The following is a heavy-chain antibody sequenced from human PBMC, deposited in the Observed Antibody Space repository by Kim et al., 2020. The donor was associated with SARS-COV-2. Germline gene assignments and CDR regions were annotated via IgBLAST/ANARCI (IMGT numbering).Heavy chain of an antibody. CDR2: ISSSSSYI. D-gene: IGHD6-13*01. Sequence: GGSLRLSCAASGFTFSSYSMNWVRQAPGKGLEWVSSISSSSSYIYYADSVKGRFTISRDNAKNSLYLQMNSLRAEDTAVYYCARDPGIAAAGTFYYGMDVWGQGTTVTVSS. V-gene: IGHV3-21*01. J-gene: IGHJ6*02. CDR3: ARDPGIAAAGTFYYGMDV. CDR1: GFTFSSYS.